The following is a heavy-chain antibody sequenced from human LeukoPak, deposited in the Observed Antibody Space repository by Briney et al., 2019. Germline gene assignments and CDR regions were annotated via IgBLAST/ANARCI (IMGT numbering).Heavy chain of an antibody. CDR2: ISAYNGNT. CDR1: GYSFTSYG. J-gene: IGHJ4*02. Sequence: ASVKVSCKASGYSFTSYGISWVRQAPGQGLEWIGWISAYNGNTNYAQKVQGRVTMTTDTATSTAYMELRSLRTDDTAVYYYAKVWLISGREFFDYWGQGTLVTVSS. CDR3: AKVWLISGREFFDY. D-gene: IGHD3-10*01. V-gene: IGHV1-18*01.